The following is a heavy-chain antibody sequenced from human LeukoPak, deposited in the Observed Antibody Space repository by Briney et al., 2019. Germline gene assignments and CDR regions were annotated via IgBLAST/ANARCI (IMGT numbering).Heavy chain of an antibody. J-gene: IGHJ4*02. CDR1: GYTFTSYA. CDR3: AREDGMIGRHYGY. V-gene: IGHV1-3*01. Sequence: ASVNVSCTASGYTFTSYAMHWVRQAPGQRLEWMGWINAGNGNTKYSQKFQGRVTITRDTSASTAYMELRSLRSDDTAVYYCAREDGMIGRHYGYWGQGTLVTVSS. D-gene: IGHD3-22*01. CDR2: INAGNGNT.